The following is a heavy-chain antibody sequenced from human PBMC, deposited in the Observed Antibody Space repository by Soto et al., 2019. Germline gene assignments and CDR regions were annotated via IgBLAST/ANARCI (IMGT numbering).Heavy chain of an antibody. V-gene: IGHV1-69*13. Sequence: GASVKVSCKASGGTFSSYAISWVRQAPGQGLEWMGGIIPIFGTANYAQKFQGRVTITADESTSTAYMELSSLRSEDTAVYYCARDELGRFYDIESDYYYYGMDVWGQGTTVTVS. CDR3: ARDELGRFYDIESDYYYYGMDV. CDR1: GGTFSSYA. CDR2: IIPIFGTA. D-gene: IGHD3-9*01. J-gene: IGHJ6*02.